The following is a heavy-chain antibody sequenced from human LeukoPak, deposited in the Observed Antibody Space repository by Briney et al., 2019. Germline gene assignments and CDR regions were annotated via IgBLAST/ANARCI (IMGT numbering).Heavy chain of an antibody. J-gene: IGHJ6*02. Sequence: PGGSLRLSCAASGFTFSSYSMNWVRQAPGKGLEWVSSISVSSSYIYYADSLKGRFTISRDNAESSLYLQMNSLRAEDTAVYYCARDRNYLAPSYYYYGMDVWGQGTTVTVSS. CDR2: ISVSSSYI. CDR1: GFTFSSYS. V-gene: IGHV3-21*01. CDR3: ARDRNYLAPSYYYYGMDV. D-gene: IGHD5-24*01.